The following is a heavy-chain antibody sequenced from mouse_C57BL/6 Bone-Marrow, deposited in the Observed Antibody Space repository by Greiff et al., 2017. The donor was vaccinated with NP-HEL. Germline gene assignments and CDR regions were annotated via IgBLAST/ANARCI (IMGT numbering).Heavy chain of an antibody. CDR1: GFTFSDYY. CDR3: ARHPYYYGSSPDV. CDR2: ISNGGGST. V-gene: IGHV5-12*01. D-gene: IGHD1-1*01. J-gene: IGHJ1*03. Sequence: EVQVVESGGGLVQPGGSLKLSCAASGFTFSDYYMYWVRQTPEKRLEWVAYISNGGGSTYYPDTVKGRFTISRDNAKNTLYLQMSRLKSEDTAMYYCARHPYYYGSSPDVWGTGTTVTVSS.